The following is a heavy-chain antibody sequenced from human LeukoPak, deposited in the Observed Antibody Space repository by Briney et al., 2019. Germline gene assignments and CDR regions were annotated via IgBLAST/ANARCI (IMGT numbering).Heavy chain of an antibody. CDR2: ISAYNGNT. J-gene: IGHJ5*02. CDR3: ARGIFSGNYVFWFDP. D-gene: IGHD1-26*01. CDR1: GYTFTSYG. V-gene: IGHV1-18*01. Sequence: ASVKVSCKASGYTFTSYGISWVRQAPGQGLEWMGWISAYNGNTNYAQKPQGRVTMTTDTSTNTTYMELRSLTSDDTAVYYCARGIFSGNYVFWFDPWGQGTLVTVSS.